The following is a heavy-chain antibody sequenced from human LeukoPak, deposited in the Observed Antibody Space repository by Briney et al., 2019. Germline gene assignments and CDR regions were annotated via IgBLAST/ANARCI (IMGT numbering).Heavy chain of an antibody. CDR2: IYYSGST. Sequence: SETLSLTCTVSGGSISSYYWSWIRQPPGKGLEWIGYIYYSGSTNYNPSLKSRVTISVDTSKNQFSLKLSSVTAADTAVYYCARGLYYDFWSGYYYYGMDVWGQGTRSPSP. J-gene: IGHJ6*02. CDR1: GGSISSYY. D-gene: IGHD3-3*01. V-gene: IGHV4-59*01. CDR3: ARGLYYDFWSGYYYYGMDV.